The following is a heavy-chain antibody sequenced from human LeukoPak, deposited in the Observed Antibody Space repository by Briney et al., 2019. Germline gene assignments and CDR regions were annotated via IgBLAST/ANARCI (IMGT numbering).Heavy chain of an antibody. J-gene: IGHJ4*02. Sequence: ASVNDSRKASGYTFTGYYMHWVRPAPGQGLEWMGWINPNSGGTNYAQKFQGRVTMTRDTSISTAYMELSRLRSDDTAVYYCARDRRGRYFDWLPIYFDYWGQGTLVTVSS. CDR1: GYTFTGYY. CDR2: INPNSGGT. V-gene: IGHV1-2*02. D-gene: IGHD3-9*01. CDR3: ARDRRGRYFDWLPIYFDY.